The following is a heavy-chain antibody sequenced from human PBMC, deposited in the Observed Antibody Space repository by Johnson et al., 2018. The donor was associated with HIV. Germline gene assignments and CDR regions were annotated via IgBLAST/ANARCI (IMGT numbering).Heavy chain of an antibody. Sequence: VQLVESGGGLVQPGRSLRLSCAASGFTFSSYAIHWVRQAPAKGLEWVANIKQDGSEKYYVDSVKGRFTISRDNAKNSLYLQMNSLRAEDTAVYYCARGFDAFDIWGQGTMVTVSS. J-gene: IGHJ3*02. V-gene: IGHV3-7*03. CDR3: ARGFDAFDI. CDR2: IKQDGSEK. CDR1: GFTFSSYA.